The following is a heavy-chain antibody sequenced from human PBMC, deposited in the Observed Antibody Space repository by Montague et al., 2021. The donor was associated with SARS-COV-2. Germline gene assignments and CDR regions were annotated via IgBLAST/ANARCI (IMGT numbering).Heavy chain of an antibody. V-gene: IGHV4-4*02. CDR2: SNLSGCT. Sequence: SETLSLTCVVSGVSLSSSTCWSWGSHSPGRGLEWFGGSNLSGCTXYNPSAKSRVTISLDDSRNQFSLGLPSVTAAEAAVYFCARGGLGNRCFDYWGQGALVTVSS. CDR3: ARGGLGNRCFDY. D-gene: IGHD3/OR15-3a*01. J-gene: IGHJ4*02. CDR1: GVSLSSSTC.